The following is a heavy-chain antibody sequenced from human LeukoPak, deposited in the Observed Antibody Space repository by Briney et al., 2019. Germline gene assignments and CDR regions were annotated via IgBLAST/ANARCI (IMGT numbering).Heavy chain of an antibody. CDR1: SGSFSGYY. CDR3: ARGNGQYDYVWGSYRPFDY. CDR2: INHSGST. D-gene: IGHD3-16*02. V-gene: IGHV4-34*01. Sequence: PSETLSLTCAVYSGSFSGYYWSWIRQPPGKGLEWIGEINHSGSTNYNPSLKSRVTISVDTSKNQFSLKLSSVTAADTAVYYCARGNGQYDYVWGSYRPFDYWGQGTLVTVCS. J-gene: IGHJ4*02.